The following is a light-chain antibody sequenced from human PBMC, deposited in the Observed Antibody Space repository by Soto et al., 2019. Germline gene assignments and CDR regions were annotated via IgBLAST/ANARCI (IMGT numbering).Light chain of an antibody. J-gene: IGLJ3*02. Sequence: SALTQPRSVSGSPGQSVTISCSGTSSDLGAYNFVSWYQHHPGRAPKLMIYDVTLRPSGVPYRFSGSKSGNTASLTISGLQAEDEADYYCCSYAGSFTWVFGGGTKVTVL. V-gene: IGLV2-11*01. CDR3: CSYAGSFTWV. CDR1: SSDLGAYNF. CDR2: DVT.